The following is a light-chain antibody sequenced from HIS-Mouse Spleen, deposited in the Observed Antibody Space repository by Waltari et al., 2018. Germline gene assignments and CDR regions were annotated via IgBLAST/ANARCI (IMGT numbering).Light chain of an antibody. Sequence: SYELTQPPSVSVSPGQTARNTCSGDALPKKYAYWYLQKSGQAPVPVIYEDSKRPSGITERFAGSSSGTMATLTISGAQVEDEADYYCYSTDSSGNHRVFGGGTKLTVL. J-gene: IGLJ2*01. CDR2: EDS. CDR3: YSTDSSGNHRV. CDR1: ALPKKY. V-gene: IGLV3-10*01.